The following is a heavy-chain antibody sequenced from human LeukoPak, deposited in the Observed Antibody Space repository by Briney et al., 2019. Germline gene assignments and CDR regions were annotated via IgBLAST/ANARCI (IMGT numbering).Heavy chain of an antibody. CDR2: IFPILGIA. Sequence: SLKVSCKASGGTFSSYTISWGRHAPGQGLEWMGRIFPILGIANYAQKFQGRVTITADKSTSTAYMEVSSLRSEDTAIYYCARDHHYYDSHWYFDLWGRGTLVTVSA. CDR1: GGTFSSYT. D-gene: IGHD3-22*01. J-gene: IGHJ2*01. CDR3: ARDHHYYDSHWYFDL. V-gene: IGHV1-69*10.